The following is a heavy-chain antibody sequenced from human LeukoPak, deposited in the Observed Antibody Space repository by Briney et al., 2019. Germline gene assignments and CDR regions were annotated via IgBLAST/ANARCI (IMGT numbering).Heavy chain of an antibody. Sequence: ASVKVSCKASGYTFTSYDINWVRQATGQGLEWMGWMNPNSGNTGYAQKFRGRVTMTRNTSISTAYMELSSLRSEDTAVYYCARGEGGDIVVVPAAGWGMDVWGQGTTVTVSS. CDR3: ARGEGGDIVVVPAAGWGMDV. D-gene: IGHD2-2*01. CDR2: MNPNSGNT. CDR1: GYTFTSYD. V-gene: IGHV1-8*01. J-gene: IGHJ6*02.